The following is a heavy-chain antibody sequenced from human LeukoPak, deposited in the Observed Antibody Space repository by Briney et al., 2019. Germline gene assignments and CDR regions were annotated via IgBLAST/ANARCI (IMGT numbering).Heavy chain of an antibody. Sequence: ASVKVSCKTSGYRFTSYDISWARQATGQGRQWMGRMSPSSGSAEYAQRFQGRVTLTRDTASGTAYLERRGLSADDTAIHYCAREGPLFVLDYWGQGTRVAVSS. D-gene: IGHD6-6*01. CDR3: AREGPLFVLDY. J-gene: IGHJ4*02. V-gene: IGHV1-8*01. CDR2: MSPSSGSA. CDR1: GYRFTSYD.